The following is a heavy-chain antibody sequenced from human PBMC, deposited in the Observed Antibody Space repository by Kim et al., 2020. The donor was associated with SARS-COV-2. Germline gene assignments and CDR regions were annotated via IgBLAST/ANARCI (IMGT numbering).Heavy chain of an antibody. J-gene: IGHJ4*02. CDR3: ATDRQGLRGSDFGAGGD. Sequence: GGSLRLSCAASGFTFSNYDMGWIRQAPGKGLEWVSYITTVTSTIYYGDSVKGRFTSSRDNANNLLYLQMNSLTAEDTAIYYCATDRQGLRGSDFGAGGDGGQGSLLTVPA. V-gene: IGHV3-11*04. CDR2: ITTVTSTI. D-gene: IGHD4-17*01. CDR1: GFTFSNYD.